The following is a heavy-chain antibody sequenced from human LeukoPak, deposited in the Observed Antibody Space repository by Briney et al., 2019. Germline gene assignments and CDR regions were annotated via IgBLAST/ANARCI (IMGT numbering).Heavy chain of an antibody. CDR3: ARMAGLRYYDFWSGHYYFDY. CDR1: GYTFTNYA. D-gene: IGHD3-3*01. CDR2: ISGYNGNT. J-gene: IGHJ4*02. V-gene: IGHV1-18*01. Sequence: ASVKVSCKASGYTFTNYAISWVRQAPGQGLEWMGWISGYNGNTNYAQKFQGRVTMTTDTSTSTAYMELRSLRSDGTAVYYCARMAGLRYYDFWSGHYYFDYWGQGTLVTVSS.